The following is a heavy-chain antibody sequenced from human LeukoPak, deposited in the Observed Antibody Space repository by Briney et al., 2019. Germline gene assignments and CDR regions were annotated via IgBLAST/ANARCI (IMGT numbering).Heavy chain of an antibody. CDR2: IYYSGST. Sequence: SETLSLTCTVSGGSISSYYWSWIRQPPGKGLEGIGYIYYSGSTYYNPSLKSRVTISVDTSKNQFSLKLSSVTAADTAVYYCASLTTVTGGWFDPWGQGTLVTVSS. J-gene: IGHJ5*02. CDR3: ASLTTVTGGWFDP. CDR1: GGSISSYY. D-gene: IGHD4-17*01. V-gene: IGHV4-59*12.